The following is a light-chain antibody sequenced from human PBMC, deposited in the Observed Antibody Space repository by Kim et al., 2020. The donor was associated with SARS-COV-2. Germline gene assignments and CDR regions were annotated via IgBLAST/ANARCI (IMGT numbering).Light chain of an antibody. CDR1: SSDIGGYKY. J-gene: IGLJ3*02. CDR2: KVN. V-gene: IGLV2-8*01. Sequence: QSALTQPPSASGSPGQSVTISCTGTSSDIGGYKYVSWYQQHPGKAPKLMIYKVNKRPSGVPDRFSGSKSGNTASLTVSGLQAEDEADYYCTAYIGSNNVWVFGGGTQLTVL. CDR3: TAYIGSNNVWV.